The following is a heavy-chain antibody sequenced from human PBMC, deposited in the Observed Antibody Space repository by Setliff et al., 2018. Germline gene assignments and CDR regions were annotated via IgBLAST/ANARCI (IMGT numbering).Heavy chain of an antibody. CDR2: ISSSGSTI. V-gene: IGHV3-11*01. CDR1: GFTFSDYY. D-gene: IGHD3-9*01. J-gene: IGHJ4*02. CDR3: ARARPYDILTGYYDY. Sequence: GSLRLSCAASGFTFSDYYMSWIRQAPEKGLEWVSYISSSGSTIYYADSVKGRFTISRDNAKNSLYLQMNSLRAEDTAVYYCARARPYDILTGYYDYWGQGTLVTVSS.